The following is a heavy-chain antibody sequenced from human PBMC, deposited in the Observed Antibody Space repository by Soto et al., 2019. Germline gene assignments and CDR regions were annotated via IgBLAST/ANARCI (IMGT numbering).Heavy chain of an antibody. J-gene: IGHJ4*02. V-gene: IGHV3-23*01. D-gene: IGHD2-21*02. CDR3: AKGSRADCYSDSDH. CDR2: ISGSGVST. CDR1: GFTFSSYA. Sequence: EVQLLESGGGLVQPGGSLRLSCAASGFTFSSYAMTWVRQAPGKGLEWVSGISGSGVSTYYADSVKGRFTISRDNSKNTLYLQMNSLRAEDTAIYYCAKGSRADCYSDSDHWGQGTLLTVSS.